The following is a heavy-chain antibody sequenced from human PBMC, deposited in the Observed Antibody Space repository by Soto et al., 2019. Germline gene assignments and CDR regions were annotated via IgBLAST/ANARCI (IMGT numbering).Heavy chain of an antibody. D-gene: IGHD1-1*01. V-gene: IGHV3-21*01. CDR2: ISSSSSYI. Sequence: EVQLVESGGGLVKPGGSLRLSCAASGFTFSSYSMNWVRQAPGKGLEWVSSISSSSSYIYYADSVKGRFTISRDNAKNSLYLQMNSLRAEDTAVYYCARDSDPGTHDYWGQGTLVTVSS. CDR3: ARDSDPGTHDY. J-gene: IGHJ4*02. CDR1: GFTFSSYS.